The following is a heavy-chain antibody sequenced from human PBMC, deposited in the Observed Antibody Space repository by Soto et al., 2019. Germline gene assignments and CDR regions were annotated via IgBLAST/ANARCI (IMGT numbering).Heavy chain of an antibody. V-gene: IGHV3-9*01. CDR1: GFTFDDYA. D-gene: IGHD2-15*01. CDR3: AKDDCSGGSGSFDSFDY. J-gene: IGHJ4*02. Sequence: EVQLVESGGGLVQPGRSLRLSCAASGFTFDDYAMHWVRQAPGKGLEWVSGISWNSGSIGYADSVKGRFTISRDNAKNSLYLQMNSLRAEDTALYYCAKDDCSGGSGSFDSFDYWGQGTLVTVSS. CDR2: ISWNSGSI.